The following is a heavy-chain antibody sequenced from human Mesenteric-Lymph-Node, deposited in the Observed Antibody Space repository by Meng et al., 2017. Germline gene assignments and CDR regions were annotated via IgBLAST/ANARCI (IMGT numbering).Heavy chain of an antibody. Sequence: GESLKISCAASGFTFSSNWMSWLRQAPGKGLEWVANIKQDGSEKYYVDSVEGRFTISRDNAKNSLYLQMNSLRAEDTAVYYCARVAAAGAREFDYWGQGTLVTVSS. J-gene: IGHJ4*02. CDR3: ARVAAAGAREFDY. CDR2: IKQDGSEK. V-gene: IGHV3-7*04. CDR1: GFTFSSNW. D-gene: IGHD6-13*01.